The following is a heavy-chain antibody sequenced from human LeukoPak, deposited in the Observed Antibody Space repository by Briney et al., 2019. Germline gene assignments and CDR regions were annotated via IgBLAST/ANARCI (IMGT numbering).Heavy chain of an antibody. J-gene: IGHJ4*02. CDR2: ISYGGSNK. Sequence: SGGSLRLSCAASGFNFSTYTMHWVRQAPGKGLEWVALISYGGSNKYYADFVKGRFTISRDNSKNTLYLQMDSLRAEDTALYYCVRSLRSADFWGQGTLVTVSS. V-gene: IGHV3-30*04. CDR3: VRSLRSADF. CDR1: GFNFSTYT.